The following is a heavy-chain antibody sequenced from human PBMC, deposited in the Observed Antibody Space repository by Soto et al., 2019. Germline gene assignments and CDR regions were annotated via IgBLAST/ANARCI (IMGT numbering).Heavy chain of an antibody. Sequence: GGSLRLSCAASGFTFSSYSMNWVRQAPGKGLEWVSSISSSSSYIYYADSVKDRFTISRDNAKNSLYLQMNSLRAEDTAVYYCARVAGGLAAAGQVDYWGQGTLVTVSS. CDR2: ISSSSSYI. CDR3: ARVAGGLAAAGQVDY. J-gene: IGHJ4*02. V-gene: IGHV3-21*01. CDR1: GFTFSSYS. D-gene: IGHD6-13*01.